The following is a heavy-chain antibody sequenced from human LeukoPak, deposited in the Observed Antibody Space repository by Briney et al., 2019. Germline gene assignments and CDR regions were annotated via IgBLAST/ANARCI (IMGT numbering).Heavy chain of an antibody. CDR3: AIDMVNYFDY. CDR2: IGSSGSTI. D-gene: IGHD3-10*01. J-gene: IGHJ4*02. Sequence: GGSLRLSCAASGFTFSNYEMNWVRQAPGKGLEWVSYIGSSGSTIYYADSVKGRFTISRDNAKNSLFLQMSGLRAEDTAVYYCAIDMVNYFDYWGQGALVTVSS. V-gene: IGHV3-48*03. CDR1: GFTFSNYE.